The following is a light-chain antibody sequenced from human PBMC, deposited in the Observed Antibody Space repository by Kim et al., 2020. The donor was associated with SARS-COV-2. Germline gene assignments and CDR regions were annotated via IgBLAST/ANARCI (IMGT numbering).Light chain of an antibody. J-gene: IGKJ5*01. CDR3: QQFEDFPIT. CDR1: QDMRNY. V-gene: IGKV1-33*01. Sequence: ATVGDRVTIKCQASQDMRNYLNWYQHKPGKAPNHLIYHASRLERGVPSRFSGSGSGTDFTFTISSLQPEDFATYYCQQFEDFPITFGQGTRLDIK. CDR2: HAS.